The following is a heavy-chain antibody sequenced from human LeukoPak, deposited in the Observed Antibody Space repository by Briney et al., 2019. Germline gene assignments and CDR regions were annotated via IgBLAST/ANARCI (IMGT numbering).Heavy chain of an antibody. CDR2: INPNSGVT. V-gene: IGHV1-2*06. D-gene: IGHD3-3*01. CDR3: ARAVPPNLEWFYY. CDR1: GYTFTGYY. J-gene: IGHJ4*02. Sequence: ASVKVSCKASGYTFTGYYMHWVRQAPGQGLEWMGRINPNSGVTNYAQKLQGRVTMTTDTSTSTAYMELRSLRSDDTAVYYCARAVPPNLEWFYYWGQGTLVTVSS.